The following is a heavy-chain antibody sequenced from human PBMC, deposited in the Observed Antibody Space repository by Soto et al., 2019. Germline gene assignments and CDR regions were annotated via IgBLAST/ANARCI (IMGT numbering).Heavy chain of an antibody. V-gene: IGHV3-30*18. D-gene: IGHD2-21*02. CDR3: AKETRSRAVTATRVNGMDV. CDR2: ISHDGSNQ. CDR1: GFSFSDFG. Sequence: GGSLRLSCAPSGFSFSDFGMHWVRQAPGKGLEWVAAISHDGSNQYYGDSVKGRFSISRDHSNNRLYLQMNNLKVEDSAIYFCAKETRSRAVTATRVNGMDVWGQGTTVTVSS. J-gene: IGHJ6*02.